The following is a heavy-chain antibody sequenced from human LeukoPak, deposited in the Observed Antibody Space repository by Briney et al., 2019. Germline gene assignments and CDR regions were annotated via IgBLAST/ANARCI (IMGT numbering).Heavy chain of an antibody. D-gene: IGHD3-3*01. V-gene: IGHV3-7*01. CDR1: GFTFSSYW. Sequence: GGSLRLSCAASGFTFSSYWMSWVRQAPGKGLEWVANIKQDGSEKYYVDSVKGRFTISRDNAKNSLYLQMNSLRAEDTAVYYWARRITIFGVVISHYFDYWGQGTLVTVSS. J-gene: IGHJ4*02. CDR3: ARRITIFGVVISHYFDY. CDR2: IKQDGSEK.